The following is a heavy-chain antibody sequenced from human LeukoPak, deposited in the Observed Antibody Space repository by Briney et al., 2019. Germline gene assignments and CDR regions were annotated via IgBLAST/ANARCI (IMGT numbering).Heavy chain of an antibody. V-gene: IGHV4-39*01. CDR3: ARLGSSGYSDAFDI. D-gene: IGHD3-22*01. CDR2: FYYTGNT. J-gene: IGHJ3*02. Sequence: SETLSLTCTVSGGSISSSGYYWGWIRQPPGEGLEWIGSFYYTGNTYYNPSLKGRVTISVDTSKSQFSLKLSSVTAADTALYYCARLGSSGYSDAFDIWGQGTMVTVSS. CDR1: GGSISSSGYY.